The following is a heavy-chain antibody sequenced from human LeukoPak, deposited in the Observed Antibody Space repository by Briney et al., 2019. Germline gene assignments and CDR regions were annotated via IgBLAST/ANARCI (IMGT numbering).Heavy chain of an antibody. J-gene: IGHJ4*02. Sequence: GASVKFCCKASGYTFIGYYMHWVRQAPGQGLEWMGIINPSGGSTSYAQKFQGRVTMTRDTSTSTVYMELSSLRSEDTAVYYCARAGVSISDYWGQGTLVTVSS. V-gene: IGHV1-46*01. CDR3: ARAGVSISDY. CDR2: INPSGGST. CDR1: GYTFIGYY.